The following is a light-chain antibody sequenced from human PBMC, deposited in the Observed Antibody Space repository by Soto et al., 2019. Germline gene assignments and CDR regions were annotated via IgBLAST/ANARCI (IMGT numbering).Light chain of an antibody. Sequence: ESVLTQSPGTLSLSPGERATLSCRASQSVSSYLAWYQQKPGQAPRLLIYDASNRATGIPARFIGSGSGTDFTLTISSLEPEDFAVFYCQQHSNWPITFGQGTRLEI. CDR3: QQHSNWPIT. J-gene: IGKJ5*01. V-gene: IGKV3-11*01. CDR2: DAS. CDR1: QSVSSY.